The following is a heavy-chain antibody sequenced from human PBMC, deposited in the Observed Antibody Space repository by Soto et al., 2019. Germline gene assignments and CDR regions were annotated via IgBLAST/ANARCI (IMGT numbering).Heavy chain of an antibody. CDR1: GFTLRSVA. V-gene: IGHV3-30*04. D-gene: IGHD6-19*01. CDR3: ARAEYTSGWYFMGIDY. Sequence: QVQLVESGGGVVQPGKSLRLSCAASGFTLRSVAMHWVRQAPDKGLEWVAVTSSDGSKKYYADSVKGRFTISRDNSKNTLYLQMNSLRADDTAVFYCARAEYTSGWYFMGIDYWGQGTLVTVSS. J-gene: IGHJ4*02. CDR2: TSSDGSKK.